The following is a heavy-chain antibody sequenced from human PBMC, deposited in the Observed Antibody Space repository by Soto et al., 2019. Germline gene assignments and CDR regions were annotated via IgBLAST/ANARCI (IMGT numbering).Heavy chain of an antibody. CDR1: GFGFGSDA. Sequence: GWSMGICCSASGFGFGSDAMRWVRQAPGQGMEWVSAISGSGGSTYYADSVKGRFTISRDNSKNTLYLQMNSLRAEDTALYYCAKDIAAALSLRVGATRAFRCCGQGTMVTVSS. V-gene: IGHV3-23*01. CDR2: ISGSGGST. D-gene: IGHD6-13*01. J-gene: IGHJ4*03. CDR3: AKDIAAALSLRVGATRAFRC.